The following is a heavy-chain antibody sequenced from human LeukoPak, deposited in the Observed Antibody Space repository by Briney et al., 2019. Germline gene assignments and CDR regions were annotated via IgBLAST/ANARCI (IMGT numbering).Heavy chain of an antibody. J-gene: IGHJ4*02. V-gene: IGHV3-30*02. CDR2: IRYDGSNK. CDR3: ARDPARPLDY. Sequence: GGSLRLSCAASGFTLSSYGMHWVRQAPDKGLEWVAFIRYDGSNKYYADSVKGRFTISRDNSKNTLYLQMNSLRAEDTAVYYCARDPARPLDYWGQGTLVTVSS. D-gene: IGHD6-6*01. CDR1: GFTLSSYG.